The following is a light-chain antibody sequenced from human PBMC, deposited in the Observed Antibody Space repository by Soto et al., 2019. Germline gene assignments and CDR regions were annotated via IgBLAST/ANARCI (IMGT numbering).Light chain of an antibody. Sequence: EIVMTQSPATLSMSPGERAALSCRASQSVSSNLAWYQQKPGQAPRLLIYGASTRATGIPARFSGSGSGTEFTLTISSLQSEDFAVYYCQRYNNWILTFVGGTKVDIK. CDR3: QRYNNWILT. V-gene: IGKV3-15*01. CDR1: QSVSSN. CDR2: GAS. J-gene: IGKJ4*01.